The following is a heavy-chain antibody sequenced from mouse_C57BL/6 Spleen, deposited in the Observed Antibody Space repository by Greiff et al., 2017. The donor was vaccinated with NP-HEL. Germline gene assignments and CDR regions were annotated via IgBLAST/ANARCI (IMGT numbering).Heavy chain of an antibody. J-gene: IGHJ4*01. Sequence: EVQLQQSGPELVKPGASVKISCKASGYTFTDYYMNWVKQSHGKSLEWIGDINPNNGGTSYNQKFKGKATLTVDKSSSTAYMELRSLTSEDSAVYYCASFYDGHYYAMDYWGQGTSVTVSS. CDR2: INPNNGGT. V-gene: IGHV1-26*01. CDR3: ASFYDGHYYAMDY. CDR1: GYTFTDYY. D-gene: IGHD2-3*01.